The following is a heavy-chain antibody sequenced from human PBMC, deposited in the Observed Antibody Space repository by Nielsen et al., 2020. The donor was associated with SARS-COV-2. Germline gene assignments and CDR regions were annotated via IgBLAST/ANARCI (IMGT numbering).Heavy chain of an antibody. CDR1: GYSFTSYW. CDR3: ATFPYCSGGSCYGGLDY. D-gene: IGHD2-15*01. Sequence: GESLKISCKGSGYSFTSYWIGWVRQMPGKGLEWMGIIYPGDSDTRYSPSFQGQVTISADKSISTAYLQWSSLKASDTAMYYCATFPYCSGGSCYGGLDYWGQGTLVTVSS. V-gene: IGHV5-51*01. J-gene: IGHJ4*02. CDR2: IYPGDSDT.